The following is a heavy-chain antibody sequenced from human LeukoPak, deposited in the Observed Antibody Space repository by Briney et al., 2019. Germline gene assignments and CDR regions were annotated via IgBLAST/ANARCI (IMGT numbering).Heavy chain of an antibody. J-gene: IGHJ4*02. V-gene: IGHV1-8*01. CDR2: MNPNSGNT. CDR1: GYTFTSYD. Sequence: ASVKVSCKASGYTFTSYDINWVRQATGQGLEWMGWMNPNSGNTGYAQKFQGRVTMTRNTSISTAYMELRSLRSDDTAVYYCARMHPDFWSGYSVVDYWGQGTLVTVSS. D-gene: IGHD3-3*01. CDR3: ARMHPDFWSGYSVVDY.